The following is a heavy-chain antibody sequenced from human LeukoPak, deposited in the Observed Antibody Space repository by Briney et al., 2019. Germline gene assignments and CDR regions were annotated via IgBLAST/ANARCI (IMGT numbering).Heavy chain of an antibody. CDR3: AVLWSSGYYVHDY. CDR2: INPSGGST. V-gene: IGHV1-46*01. Sequence: ASVRVSCKASGYTFTSYYMHWVRQAPGQGLEWMGIINPSGGSTSYAQKFQGRVTMTTDTSTSTAYMELRSLRSDDTAVYYCAVLWSSGYYVHDYWGQGTLVTVSS. D-gene: IGHD3-22*01. CDR1: GYTFTSYY. J-gene: IGHJ4*02.